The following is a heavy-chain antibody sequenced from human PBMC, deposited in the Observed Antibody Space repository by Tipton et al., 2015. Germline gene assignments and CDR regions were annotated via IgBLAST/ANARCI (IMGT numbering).Heavy chain of an antibody. CDR2: INDSGST. J-gene: IGHJ4*02. D-gene: IGHD2/OR15-2a*01. Sequence: LRLSCGVSGGSFSGYYWNWIRQPPGKGLEWIGEINDSGSTKYNPSLESRVFMSIDTSKNQFSLKVSSVTAADTAVYYCARESLLAYYFDYWGQGTLVTVSS. CDR1: GGSFSGYY. CDR3: ARESLLAYYFDY. V-gene: IGHV4-34*01.